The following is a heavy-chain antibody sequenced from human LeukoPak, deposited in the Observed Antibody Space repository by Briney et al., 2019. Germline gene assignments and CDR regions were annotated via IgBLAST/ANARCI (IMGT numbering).Heavy chain of an antibody. J-gene: IGHJ3*01. CDR1: GGTFSSYA. CDR3: ARVRSRSPNTAMLF. CDR2: IIPIFDTT. V-gene: IGHV1-69*05. D-gene: IGHD5-18*01. Sequence: GASVKVSCKASGGTFSSYAISWVRQAPGQGLEWMGGIIPIFDTTNYAQKFQGRVTMTRDMSTSTVYMELSSLRSEDTAVYYCARVRSRSPNTAMLFWGQGTMVTVSS.